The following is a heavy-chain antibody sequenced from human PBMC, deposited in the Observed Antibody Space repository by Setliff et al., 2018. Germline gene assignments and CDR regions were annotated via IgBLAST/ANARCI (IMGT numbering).Heavy chain of an antibody. CDR2: IDRSGNT. CDR1: GDSISTGINY. J-gene: IGHJ4*02. D-gene: IGHD3-10*01. CDR3: ARSLGSGSYYGSRPFHSDY. V-gene: IGHV4-61*09. Sequence: TLSLTCTVSGDSISTGINYWSWIRQPAGKGLEWIGHIDRSGNTNFNPSLKSRVTISGDRSKNQFSLELSSVTAADTAVYYCARSLGSGSYYGSRPFHSDYWGQGILVIVSS.